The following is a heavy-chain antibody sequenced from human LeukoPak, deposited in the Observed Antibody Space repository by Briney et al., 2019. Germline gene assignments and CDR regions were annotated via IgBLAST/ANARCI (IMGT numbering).Heavy chain of an antibody. J-gene: IGHJ4*02. CDR3: ARAGGYDSSGYYGY. CDR1: GHSLTSYS. Sequence: ASVKVSCKAFGHSLTSYSMHWVRQAPGQGLEWMGIINPSGGSTSYAQKFQGRVTMTRDTSTSTVYMELSSLRSEDTAVYYCARAGGYDSSGYYGYWGQGTLVTVSS. V-gene: IGHV1-46*01. CDR2: INPSGGST. D-gene: IGHD3-22*01.